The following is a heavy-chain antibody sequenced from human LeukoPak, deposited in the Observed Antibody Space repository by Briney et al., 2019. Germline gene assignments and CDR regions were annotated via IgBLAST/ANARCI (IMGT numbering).Heavy chain of an antibody. D-gene: IGHD3-10*01. CDR3: ARDSGNFHYDMDV. J-gene: IGHJ6*02. CDR2: KFSHDGTT. V-gene: IGHV1-46*01. Sequence: ASVKVSRKTSGYSFSSHHVHWVRQAPGQGLEWMGVKFSHDGTTSYTQNFQGRLTMTRDTSTSTVYMELSSLRSEDTAVYYCARDSGNFHYDMDVWGQGTTVIVSS. CDR1: GYSFSSHH.